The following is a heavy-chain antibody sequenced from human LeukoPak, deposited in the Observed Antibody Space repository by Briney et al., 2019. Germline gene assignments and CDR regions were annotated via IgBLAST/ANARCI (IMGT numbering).Heavy chain of an antibody. V-gene: IGHV4-59*01. CDR2: IYYSGST. CDR3: ARIGGTGAGY. CDR1: GGSISSYY. Sequence: KPSETLSLTCTVSGGSISSYYWSWIRQPPGKGLEWIGYIYYSGSTNYNPSLKSRVTISVDTSKNQFSLKLSSVTAADTAVYYCARIGGTGAGYWGQGTLVTVSS. J-gene: IGHJ4*02. D-gene: IGHD3-16*01.